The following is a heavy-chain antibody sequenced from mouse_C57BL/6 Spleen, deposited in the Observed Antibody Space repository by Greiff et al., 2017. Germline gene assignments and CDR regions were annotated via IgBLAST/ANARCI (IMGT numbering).Heavy chain of an antibody. J-gene: IGHJ3*01. V-gene: IGHV14-4*01. D-gene: IGHD1-1*02. CDR2: IDPENGDT. CDR1: GFNIKDDY. Sequence: EVQLQQSGAELVRPGASVKLSCTASGFNIKDDYMHWVKQRPEQGLAWIGWIDPENGDTEYASKFQGKATITADTSSNTSYLQLSSLTSEDTAVYYCTSRVVLAWFAYWGQGTLVTVSA. CDR3: TSRVVLAWFAY.